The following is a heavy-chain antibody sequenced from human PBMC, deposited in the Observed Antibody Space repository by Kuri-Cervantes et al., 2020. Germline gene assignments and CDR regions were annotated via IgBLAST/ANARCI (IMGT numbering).Heavy chain of an antibody. V-gene: IGHV1-69*05. Sequence: SVKVSCKASGGTFSSYAISWVRQAPGQGLEWMGGIIPFLGTAKYAQKFQGRVTITTDESTSTAYMELSSLRSDDTAMFYCARDLALSTYWFDLWGQGTLVTVSS. CDR3: ARDLALSTYWFDL. CDR2: IIPFLGTA. CDR1: GGTFSSYA. J-gene: IGHJ5*02.